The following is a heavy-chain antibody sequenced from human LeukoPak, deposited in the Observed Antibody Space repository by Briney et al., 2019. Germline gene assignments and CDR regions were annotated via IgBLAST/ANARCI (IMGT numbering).Heavy chain of an antibody. CDR1: GFTFSNFA. D-gene: IGHD6-19*01. J-gene: IGHJ4*02. V-gene: IGHV3-23*01. Sequence: HSGRSPRLSCAASGFTFSNFAMSWVRQPPGKGMEWVLTISGSGGSTFYADSVKGRFPISRDNSKNTLFLQMNSLRAEDTAIYYCAKAGSSGWSSSGGDYWGQGSLVTVSS. CDR2: ISGSGGST. CDR3: AKAGSSGWSSSGGDY.